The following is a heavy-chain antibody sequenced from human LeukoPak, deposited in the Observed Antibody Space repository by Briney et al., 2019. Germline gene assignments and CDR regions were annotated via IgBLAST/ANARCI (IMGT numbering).Heavy chain of an antibody. J-gene: IGHJ4*02. V-gene: IGHV3-74*01. CDR1: GFTFSDYY. D-gene: IGHD3-10*01. CDR2: INSDGSIT. CDR3: ARQSFTGYYFDY. Sequence: GGSRRLSCTASGFTFSDYYMSWVRQAPGKGLVWVSRINSDGSITSYVDSVKGRFTISRDNSKNTLFLHMNSLRAEDTAVYYCARQSFTGYYFDYWGQGTLVTVSS.